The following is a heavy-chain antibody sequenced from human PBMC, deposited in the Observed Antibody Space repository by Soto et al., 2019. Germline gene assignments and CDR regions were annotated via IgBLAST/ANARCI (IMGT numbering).Heavy chain of an antibody. J-gene: IGHJ4*02. CDR3: ARQGRLKGVDLGSFDY. CDR2: IIPIFGTA. D-gene: IGHD3-10*01. V-gene: IGHV1-69*01. Sequence: QVQLVQSGAEVKKPGSSVKVSCKASGGTFSSYAISWVRQAPGQGLEWMGGIIPIFGTAKYAQKFQGRVTITADESTSTDYMELRSLRSEYTAVYYCARQGRLKGVDLGSFDYWGQGTLVTVSS. CDR1: GGTFSSYA.